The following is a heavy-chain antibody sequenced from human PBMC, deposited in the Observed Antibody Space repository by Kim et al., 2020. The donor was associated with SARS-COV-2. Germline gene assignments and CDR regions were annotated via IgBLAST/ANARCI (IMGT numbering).Heavy chain of an antibody. CDR3: ASLRAYCGGDCYSHDY. D-gene: IGHD2-21*02. J-gene: IGHJ4*02. CDR1: GFTFSSYS. V-gene: IGHV3-21*01. CDR2: ISSSSSYI. Sequence: GGSLRLSCAASGFTFSSYSMNWVRQAPGKGLEWVSSISSSSSYIYYADSVKGRFTISRDNAKNSLYLQMNSLRAEDTAVYYCASLRAYCGGDCYSHDYWGQGTLVTVSS.